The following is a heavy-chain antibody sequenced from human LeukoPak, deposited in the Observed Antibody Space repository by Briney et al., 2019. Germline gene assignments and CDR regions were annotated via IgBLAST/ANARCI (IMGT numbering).Heavy chain of an antibody. CDR2: MNPNSGNT. Sequence: ASVKVPCKASGYTFTSYDINWVRQATGQGLEWMGWMNPNSGNTGYAQKFQGRVTMTRNTSISTAYMELSSLRSEDTAVYYCARGNHDYGDYEGYWGQGTLVTVSS. CDR1: GYTFTSYD. D-gene: IGHD4-17*01. V-gene: IGHV1-8*01. CDR3: ARGNHDYGDYEGY. J-gene: IGHJ4*02.